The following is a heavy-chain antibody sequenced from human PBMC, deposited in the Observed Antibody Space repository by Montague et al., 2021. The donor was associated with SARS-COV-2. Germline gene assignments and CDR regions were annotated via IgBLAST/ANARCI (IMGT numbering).Heavy chain of an antibody. Sequence: SVKVSCKASAYTFTSFDIHWVRQAPGQGLEWMGWVNPNSANTGYAQKFQGRVTMTRNIAVSTAYMELSSLGSEDTAVYYCARGRYFQFLFEYHYGMDVGGQGTTITVSS. CDR3: ARGRYFQFLFEYHYGMDV. J-gene: IGHJ6*02. D-gene: IGHD2-2*01. CDR2: VNPNSANT. V-gene: IGHV1-8*01. CDR1: AYTFTSFD.